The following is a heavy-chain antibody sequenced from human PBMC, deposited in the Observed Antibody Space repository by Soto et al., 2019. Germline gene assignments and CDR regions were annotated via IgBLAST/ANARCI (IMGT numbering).Heavy chain of an antibody. CDR2: IYPGDSDT. D-gene: IGHD3-10*01. CDR1: GYSFTSYW. V-gene: IGHV5-51*01. J-gene: IGHJ4*02. Sequence: EVQLVQSGAEVKKPGESLKISCKGSGYSFTSYWIGWVRQMPGKGLEWMGIIYPGDSDTRYSPSFQGQVTISADKSTSTAYLQWSSLKASGTAMYYCARASDSGSSYAPADSWGQGTLVTVSS. CDR3: ARASDSGSSYAPADS.